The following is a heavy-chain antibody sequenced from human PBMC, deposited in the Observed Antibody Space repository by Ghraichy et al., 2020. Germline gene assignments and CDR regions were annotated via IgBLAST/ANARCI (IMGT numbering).Heavy chain of an antibody. CDR3: ARDLGSGWYFDY. J-gene: IGHJ4*02. V-gene: IGHV3-7*01. D-gene: IGHD6-19*01. CDR1: GFTFSGYW. CDR2: IKKDGSEK. Sequence: GSLRLSCAASGFTFSGYWMSWVRQAPGKGLEWVANIKKDGSEKYYVDSVKGRFTISRDNAKNSLYLQMNSLRAEDMAVYYCARDLGSGWYFDYWGQGTLVTVPS.